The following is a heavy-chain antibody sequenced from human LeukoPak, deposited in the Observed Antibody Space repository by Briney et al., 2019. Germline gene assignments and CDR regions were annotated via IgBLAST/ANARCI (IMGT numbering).Heavy chain of an antibody. CDR3: EREDFCSSGNCFDP. CDR1: GYTFTGYY. Sequence: ASVKVSCKASGYTFTGYYIHWVRQAPGQGLEWMGWINPKSGGANYAQKFQGRVTMTRDTPISTAYMELSRLRSVDTAVYYCEREDFCSSGNCFDPWGQGTLVTVSS. CDR2: INPKSGGA. D-gene: IGHD6-13*01. V-gene: IGHV1-2*02. J-gene: IGHJ5*02.